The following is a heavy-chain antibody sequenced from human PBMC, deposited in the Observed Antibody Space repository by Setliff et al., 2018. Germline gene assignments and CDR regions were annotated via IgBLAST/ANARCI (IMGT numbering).Heavy chain of an antibody. CDR3: ARRETYYNFWSGYSDNLNWFDP. D-gene: IGHD3-3*01. V-gene: IGHV4-39*07. CDR1: GGSISSSSYY. CDR2: IYYSGST. J-gene: IGHJ5*02. Sequence: SETLSLTCTVSGGSISSSSYYWGWIRQPPGKGLEWIGSIYYSGSTYYNPSLKSRVTISVDTSKNQFSLKLSSVTAADTAVYYCARRETYYNFWSGYSDNLNWFDPWGQGTLVTVSS.